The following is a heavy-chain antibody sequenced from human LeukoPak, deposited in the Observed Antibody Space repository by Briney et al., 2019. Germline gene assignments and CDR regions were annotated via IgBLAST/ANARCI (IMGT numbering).Heavy chain of an antibody. J-gene: IGHJ4*02. D-gene: IGHD6-13*01. Sequence: GASVKVSCKASGGTFSSYAISWVRQAPGQGLEWMGGIIPIFGTANYAQKFQGRVTITTDESTSTAYMELSSLRSEDTAVYYCARGLPYSSSWYEGGFDYWGQGTLVTVSS. CDR3: ARGLPYSSSWYEGGFDY. CDR1: GGTFSSYA. CDR2: IIPIFGTA. V-gene: IGHV1-69*05.